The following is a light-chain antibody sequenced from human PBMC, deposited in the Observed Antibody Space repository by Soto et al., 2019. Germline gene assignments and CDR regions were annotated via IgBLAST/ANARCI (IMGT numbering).Light chain of an antibody. J-gene: IGKJ1*01. CDR2: GAS. CDR1: QSVTSNY. V-gene: IGKV3-20*01. Sequence: EIVLTQSPGTLSLSPGERATLSCRASQSVTSNYLAWYQQKPGQAPRLLIYGASSRATGIPDRFSGSGSGTDFTLTISRLEPEDFEVYYCQQFGSSLLWTFGQGTKVDIK. CDR3: QQFGSSLLWT.